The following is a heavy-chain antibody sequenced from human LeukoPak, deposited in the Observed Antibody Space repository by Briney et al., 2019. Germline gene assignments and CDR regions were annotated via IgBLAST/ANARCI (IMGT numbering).Heavy chain of an antibody. CDR2: IIPILGIA. CDR3: AVNTRGFSRYYYYGMDV. D-gene: IGHD2-2*01. V-gene: IGHV1-69*04. Sequence: ASVKVSCKASGGTFSSYAISWVRQAPGQGLEWMGRIIPILGIANYAQKFQGRVTITADKSTSTAYMELSSLRSEDTAVYYCAVNTRGFSRYYYYGMDVWGQGTTVTVSS. CDR1: GGTFSSYA. J-gene: IGHJ6*02.